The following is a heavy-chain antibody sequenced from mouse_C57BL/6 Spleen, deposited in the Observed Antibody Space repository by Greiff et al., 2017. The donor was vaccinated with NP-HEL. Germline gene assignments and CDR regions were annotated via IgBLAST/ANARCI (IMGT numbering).Heavy chain of an antibody. CDR2: INPYNGDT. D-gene: IGHD3-2*02. CDR3: ARDSSGYVYAMDY. Sequence: DVQLQESGPELVKPGDSVKISCKASGYSFTGYFMNWVMQSHGKSLEWIGRINPYNGDTFYNQKFKGKATLTVDKSSSTAHMELRSLTSEDSAVYYCARDSSGYVYAMDYWGQGTSVTVSS. J-gene: IGHJ4*01. V-gene: IGHV1-20*01. CDR1: GYSFTGYF.